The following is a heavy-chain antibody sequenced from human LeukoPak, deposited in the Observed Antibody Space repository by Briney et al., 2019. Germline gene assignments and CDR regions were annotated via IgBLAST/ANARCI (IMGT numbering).Heavy chain of an antibody. CDR2: IYYGGST. V-gene: IGHV4-59*11. Sequence: SETLSLTCTVSGGSISSHYWSWIRQPPGKGLEWVGYIYYGGSTNYNPSLKSRVTISVDTSKNQFSLKLNSVTAADTAVYYCARDYHDSSGESWFDTWGQGTLVTVSS. CDR1: GGSISSHY. D-gene: IGHD3-22*01. J-gene: IGHJ5*02. CDR3: ARDYHDSSGESWFDT.